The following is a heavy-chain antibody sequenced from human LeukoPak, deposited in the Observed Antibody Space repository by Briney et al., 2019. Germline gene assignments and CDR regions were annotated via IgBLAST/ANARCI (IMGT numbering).Heavy chain of an antibody. V-gene: IGHV4-59*01. J-gene: IGHJ2*01. Sequence: NPSETLSLTCTVSGGSISSYYWSWIRQPPGKGLEWIGYIYYSGGTNYSPSLKSRLTISVDTSKNQFSLKLSSVTAADTAVYYCARTYGSSGLGYFDLWGRGTLVTVSS. CDR2: IYYSGGT. CDR3: ARTYGSSGLGYFDL. CDR1: GGSISSYY. D-gene: IGHD6-13*01.